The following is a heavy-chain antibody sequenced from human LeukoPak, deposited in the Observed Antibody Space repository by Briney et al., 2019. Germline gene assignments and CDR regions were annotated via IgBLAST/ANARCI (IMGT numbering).Heavy chain of an antibody. CDR3: ARGTTGFDY. J-gene: IGHJ4*02. V-gene: IGHV4-30-2*01. CDR2: IYHSGST. D-gene: IGHD1-1*01. Sequence: PSETLSHTCAVSGGSISSGGYSWSWIRQPPGKGLEWIGYIYHSGSTYYNPSLKSRVTISVDRSKNQFSLKLSSVTAADTAVYYCARGTTGFDYWGQGTLVTVSS. CDR1: GGSISSGGYS.